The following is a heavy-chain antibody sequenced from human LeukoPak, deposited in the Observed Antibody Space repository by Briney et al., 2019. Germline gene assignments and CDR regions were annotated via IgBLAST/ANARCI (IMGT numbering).Heavy chain of an antibody. J-gene: IGHJ6*03. CDR2: TSGYNGNT. D-gene: IGHD3-3*02. CDR3: ARGALAQPFYYYMDV. Sequence: ASVTVSFKASGYTFTINGITWVRQAPGQGLEWMGWTSGYNGNTNYAQKLQGRVTMTTDRSTSTAYMELRSLTSDDTAVYYCARGALAQPFYYYMDVWGKGTTVTVSS. V-gene: IGHV1-18*01. CDR1: GYTFTING.